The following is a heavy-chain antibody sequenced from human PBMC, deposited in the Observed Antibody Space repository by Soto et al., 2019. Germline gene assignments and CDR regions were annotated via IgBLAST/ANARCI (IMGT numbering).Heavy chain of an antibody. J-gene: IGHJ4*01. Sequence: SQTLSHTCTVSGSPLSDNYWSWIRQAPGQGLEWVGYIYYTGTTTYHPSLKSRVTISLDTSKSQFSLILRSVTAADTAVYYCASIGDYYHAFDYWGHGTLVTV. D-gene: IGHD3-22*01. CDR1: GSPLSDNY. V-gene: IGHV4-59*08. CDR3: ASIGDYYHAFDY. CDR2: IYYTGTT.